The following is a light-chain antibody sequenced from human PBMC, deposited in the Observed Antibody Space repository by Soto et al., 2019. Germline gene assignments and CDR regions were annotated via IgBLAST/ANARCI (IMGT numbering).Light chain of an antibody. Sequence: DIPMTQSPSSLSASVGDRVTITCRASQTISNYLNWYQQKPGKAPKLLIYAASSSQSGVPSRFSGSGSGTAFTLTISSLQPEDVATYYCQQSISTPTFGQGTKLEIK. V-gene: IGKV1-39*01. CDR3: QQSISTPT. CDR1: QTISNY. CDR2: AAS. J-gene: IGKJ2*01.